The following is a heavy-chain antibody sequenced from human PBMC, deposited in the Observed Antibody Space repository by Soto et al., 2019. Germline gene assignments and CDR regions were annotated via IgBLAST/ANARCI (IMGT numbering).Heavy chain of an antibody. CDR3: ASDLSHCSGGGCYSFTGADV. V-gene: IGHV3-30*09. J-gene: IGHJ6*02. Sequence: QVQLVESGGDVVQPGRSLRLSCAASEFTFSNYAMHWVRQAPGKGLEWVAIISYDGSHKFYADSVKGRFAISRDNSKNTLMLQMNSLRAEDTAIYYCASDLSHCSGGGCYSFTGADVWGQGTTVTISS. CDR2: ISYDGSHK. CDR1: EFTFSNYA. D-gene: IGHD2-15*01.